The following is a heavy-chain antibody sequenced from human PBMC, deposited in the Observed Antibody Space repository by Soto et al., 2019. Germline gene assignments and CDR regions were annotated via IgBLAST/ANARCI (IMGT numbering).Heavy chain of an antibody. CDR2: IGYDGGNK. CDR3: ARDGQWLXRDGLRSSYYFDY. Sequence: QVQLVESGGGVVQPGRSLRLSCAASGFNFSRYVMHWVRQAPGKGLGWVAVIGYDGGNKYYADSVKGRFPISRDNSKNTLYLQMNSLRAEDTAVYYCARDGQWLXRDGLRSSYYFDYWGQGTLVTVSS. J-gene: IGHJ4*02. V-gene: IGHV3-33*01. D-gene: IGHD6-19*01. CDR1: GFNFSRYV.